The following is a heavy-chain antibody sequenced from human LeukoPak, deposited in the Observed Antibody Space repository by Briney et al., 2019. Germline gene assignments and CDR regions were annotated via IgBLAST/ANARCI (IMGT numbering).Heavy chain of an antibody. CDR3: ARGVFGELEKLMFQH. CDR2: INPSGGST. D-gene: IGHD3-10*02. CDR1: GYTFTSYY. V-gene: IGHV1-46*01. Sequence: ASVKLSCTASGYTFTSYYIHWVRQPPGQGLEWMGIINPSGGSTSYPQKFQDRVTMTRDTSTSTVYMELSSLKSDDTAIYYCARGVFGELEKLMFQHWGQGSLVSVSS. J-gene: IGHJ1*01.